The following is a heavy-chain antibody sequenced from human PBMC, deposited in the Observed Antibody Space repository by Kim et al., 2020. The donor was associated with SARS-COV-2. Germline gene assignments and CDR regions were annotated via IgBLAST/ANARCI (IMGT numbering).Heavy chain of an antibody. J-gene: IGHJ4*02. CDR3: TRDADGNFDY. Sequence: GGSLRLSCVASGFTFSFYSMNWVRQAPGKGLEWVSYISSSSTTRYYADSVKGRFTISRDDAKNSLSLQMDSLRDEDTAVYYCTRDADGNFDYWGQGTLVTVSS. CDR1: GFTFSFYS. V-gene: IGHV3-48*02. CDR2: ISSSSTTR.